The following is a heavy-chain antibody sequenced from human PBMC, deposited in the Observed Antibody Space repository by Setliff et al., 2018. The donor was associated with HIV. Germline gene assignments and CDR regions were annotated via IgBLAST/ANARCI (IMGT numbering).Heavy chain of an antibody. CDR2: INHSGNT. CDR1: GGSFSGYY. Sequence: SETLSLTCAVYGGSFSGYYWSWIRQPPGKGLEWIGEINHSGNTNYNPSLKSRVTISVDTSKNQFSLRLSSVTAADTAVYYCARAVNQNKAMVYIARWGWYFDLWGRGTRVTVSS. J-gene: IGHJ2*01. V-gene: IGHV4-34*01. CDR3: ARAVNQNKAMVYIARWGWYFDL. D-gene: IGHD5-18*01.